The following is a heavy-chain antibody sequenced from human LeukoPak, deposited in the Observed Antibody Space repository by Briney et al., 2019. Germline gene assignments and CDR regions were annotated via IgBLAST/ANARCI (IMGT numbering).Heavy chain of an antibody. CDR1: GYTFTGYY. Sequence: ASVKVSCKASGYTFTGYYMHWVRQAPGQGLEWMGWINPNSGGTNYAQKFQGRVTMPRDTSISTAYMELSRLRSDDTAVYYCARKGYGSGNFHFDYWGQGTLVTVSS. D-gene: IGHD3-10*01. J-gene: IGHJ4*02. V-gene: IGHV1-2*02. CDR2: INPNSGGT. CDR3: ARKGYGSGNFHFDY.